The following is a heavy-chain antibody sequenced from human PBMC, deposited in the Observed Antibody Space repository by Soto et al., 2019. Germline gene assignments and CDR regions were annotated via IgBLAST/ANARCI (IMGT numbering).Heavy chain of an antibody. Sequence: VQLVESGGGLVQPGGSLRLSCAASGFTFSNYWMYWVRQAPGKGLVWVSRINSDGSTSSYADSVKGRFTISRDNAKSTLYLQMNSLRAEDTAVYYCARGDCVGGSCYSLAGSYYYYMDVWGKGTTVTVFS. J-gene: IGHJ6*03. CDR3: ARGDCVGGSCYSLAGSYYYYMDV. CDR1: GFTFSNYW. CDR2: INSDGSTS. V-gene: IGHV3-74*01. D-gene: IGHD2-15*01.